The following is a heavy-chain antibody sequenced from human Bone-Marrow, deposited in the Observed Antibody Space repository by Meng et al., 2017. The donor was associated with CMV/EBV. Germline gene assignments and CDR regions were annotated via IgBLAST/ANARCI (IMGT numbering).Heavy chain of an antibody. CDR2: ISGSGGSA. CDR3: SRRWEGSGNYYFD. V-gene: IGHV3-23*01. CDR1: GFTFRIYA. Sequence: GESLKISCTASGFTFRIYAMSWVRQAPGKGLEWVSAISGSGGSAYYADSVKGRFTISRDNSKNTLYLQMIGLRAEDAAVYYCSRRWEGSGNYYFDWGPGTLVTVSS. D-gene: IGHD3-10*01. J-gene: IGHJ4*02.